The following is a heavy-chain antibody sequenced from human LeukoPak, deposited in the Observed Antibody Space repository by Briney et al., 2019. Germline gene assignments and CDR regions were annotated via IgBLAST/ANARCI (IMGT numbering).Heavy chain of an antibody. Sequence: GGSLRLSCAASGFTFSSYSMNWVRQAPGKGLEWVSSISSSSSYIYYADSVKGRFTISRDNAKNSLYLQMNSLRAEDTAVYYCARGRGELHFDYWGQGTLVTVSS. V-gene: IGHV3-21*01. CDR3: ARGRGELHFDY. D-gene: IGHD1-26*01. CDR2: ISSSSSYI. CDR1: GFTFSSYS. J-gene: IGHJ4*02.